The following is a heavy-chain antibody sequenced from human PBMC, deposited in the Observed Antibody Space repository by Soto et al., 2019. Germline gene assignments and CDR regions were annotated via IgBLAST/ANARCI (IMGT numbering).Heavy chain of an antibody. D-gene: IGHD5-12*01. V-gene: IGHV3-23*01. Sequence: EVQVLESGGDLVEPGGSLRLSCAASGFSFNTFDMSWVRQAPGKGLEWVSVILGRDDTTYYADSVKGRFTISRDTFKNTLHLQMNSQTVEDTALYFCTKGAWLDYWGQGTLVTVSS. CDR3: TKGAWLDY. CDR2: ILGRDDTT. CDR1: GFSFNTFD. J-gene: IGHJ4*02.